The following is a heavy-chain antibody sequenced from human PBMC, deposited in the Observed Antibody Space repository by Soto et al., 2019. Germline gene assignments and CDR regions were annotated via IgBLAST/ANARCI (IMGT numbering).Heavy chain of an antibody. J-gene: IGHJ4*02. CDR3: TAGKLYPSLDFDY. Sequence: GASVKVSCKASGGTFSSYAISWVRQAPGQGLEWMGGIIPIFGTANYAQRFQGRVTITADKSTSTAYMELSSLRSEDTAVYYCTAGKLYPSLDFDYWGQGTLVTVSS. V-gene: IGHV1-69*06. D-gene: IGHD2-8*01. CDR2: IIPIFGTA. CDR1: GGTFSSYA.